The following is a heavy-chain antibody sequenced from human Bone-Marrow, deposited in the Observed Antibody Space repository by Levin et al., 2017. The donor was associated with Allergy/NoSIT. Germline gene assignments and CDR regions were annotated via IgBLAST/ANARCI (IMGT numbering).Heavy chain of an antibody. Sequence: GSLRLSCTVSNYSISDGHYWGWIRQPPGKGLEWFGNIYHRGSTYYNPSLKSRVTMSVDTSKNQFSLKLSSVTVADTAIYYCARVPRSGGPSQTFQHWGPGTLVTVS. CDR1: NYSISDGHY. CDR3: ARVPRSGGPSQTFQH. D-gene: IGHD2-15*01. J-gene: IGHJ1*01. V-gene: IGHV4-38-2*02. CDR2: IYHRGST.